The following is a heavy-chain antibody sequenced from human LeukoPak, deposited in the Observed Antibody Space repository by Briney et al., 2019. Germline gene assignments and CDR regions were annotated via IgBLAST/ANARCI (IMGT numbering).Heavy chain of an antibody. J-gene: IGHJ5*02. CDR2: INHSGST. Sequence: SETLSLTCAVYGGSLSGYSWSWIRQPPGKGLEWIGEINHSGSTNYNPSLKSRVTISVDTSKNQFSLKLSSVTAADTAVYYCARHGYSYGYAMIRTGNWFDPWGQGTLVTVSS. V-gene: IGHV4-34*01. CDR1: GGSLSGYS. CDR3: ARHGYSYGYAMIRTGNWFDP. D-gene: IGHD5-18*01.